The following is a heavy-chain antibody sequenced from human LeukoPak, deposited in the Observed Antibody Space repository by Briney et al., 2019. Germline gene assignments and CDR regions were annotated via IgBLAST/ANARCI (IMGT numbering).Heavy chain of an antibody. CDR2: ISYDGSNK. J-gene: IGHJ3*02. V-gene: IGHV3-30*18. CDR3: AKDLVAAAGTLGAFDI. Sequence: GGSLRLSYAASGFTFSSYGMHWVRQAPGKGLEWVAVISYDGSNKYYADSVKGRFTISRDNSKNTLYLQMNSLRAEDTAVYYCAKDLVAAAGTLGAFDIWGQGTMVTVSS. CDR1: GFTFSSYG. D-gene: IGHD6-13*01.